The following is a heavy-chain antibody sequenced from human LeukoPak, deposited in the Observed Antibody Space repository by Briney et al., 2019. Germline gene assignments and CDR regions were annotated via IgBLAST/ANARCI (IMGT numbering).Heavy chain of an antibody. CDR1: GFNFANHA. CDR2: ISGGGDIT. CDR3: AKTRPLDSSSWSHGDY. J-gene: IGHJ4*02. D-gene: IGHD6-13*01. Sequence: PGGSLRLSCAASGFNFANHAMSWVRQTPGKGLEWVSAISGGGDITYYADSVTGRFTISRVNSKDTLFLQMHSLRPGDTAVYYCAKTRPLDSSSWSHGDYWGQGTLVTVSS. V-gene: IGHV3-23*01.